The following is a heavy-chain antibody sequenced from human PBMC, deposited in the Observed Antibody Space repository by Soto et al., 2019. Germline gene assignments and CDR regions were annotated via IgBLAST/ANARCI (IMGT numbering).Heavy chain of an antibody. J-gene: IGHJ6*02. CDR1: GGSISSGCCY. D-gene: IGHD5-18*01. Sequence: SETLSLTCTVSGGSISSGCCYWSWIRQHPGKGLEWIGYIYYSGSTYYNPSLKSRVTISVDTSKNQFSLKLSSVTAADTAVYYCARGVDTAMVYDYYYYGMDVWGQGTTVTVSS. CDR2: IYYSGST. V-gene: IGHV4-31*03. CDR3: ARGVDTAMVYDYYYYGMDV.